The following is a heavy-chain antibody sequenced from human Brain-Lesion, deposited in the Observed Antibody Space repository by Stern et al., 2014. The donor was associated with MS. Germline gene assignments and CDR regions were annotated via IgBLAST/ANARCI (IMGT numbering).Heavy chain of an antibody. CDR3: TTSPYGLDA. CDR1: GGTFSSYT. V-gene: IGHV1-69*09. Sequence: VQLVQSGAELKKPGSSGKVSCKASGGTFSSYTVSWVRQAPGQGLEWMGKIIPILGVANYAPKFQGRVTITADKFTGTAYMEVTSLRSEDTAIYYCTTSPYGLDACGQGTTVTVSS. CDR2: IIPILGVA. D-gene: IGHD1-14*01. J-gene: IGHJ6*02.